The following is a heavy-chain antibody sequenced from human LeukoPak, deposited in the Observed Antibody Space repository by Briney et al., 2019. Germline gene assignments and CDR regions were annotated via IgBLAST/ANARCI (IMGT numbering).Heavy chain of an antibody. CDR2: INSDGSST. CDR1: GFMFSSYW. Sequence: QPGGSLRLYCSASGFMFSSYWMHWVRQAPGKGLVWVSYINSDGSSTSYADSVKGRFTISRDNAKNTLYLQMNSLRAEDTAVYYCARDSSLPGIWGQGTMVTVSS. CDR3: ARDSSLPGI. V-gene: IGHV3-74*01. J-gene: IGHJ3*02. D-gene: IGHD3-16*02.